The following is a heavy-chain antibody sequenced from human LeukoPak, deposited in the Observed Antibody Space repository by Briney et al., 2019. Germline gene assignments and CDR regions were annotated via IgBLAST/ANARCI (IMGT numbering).Heavy chain of an antibody. J-gene: IGHJ4*02. CDR3: AKDWYYYDSSGYNIDY. Sequence: PGGSLRLSCAASGFTFSSYGMHWVRQAPGKGLEWAAFIRYDGSEKYYADSVKGRFTISRDNSKNTLYLQMNSLRAEDTAVYYCAKDWYYYDSSGYNIDYWGQGTLVTVSS. V-gene: IGHV3-30*02. CDR1: GFTFSSYG. CDR2: IRYDGSEK. D-gene: IGHD3-22*01.